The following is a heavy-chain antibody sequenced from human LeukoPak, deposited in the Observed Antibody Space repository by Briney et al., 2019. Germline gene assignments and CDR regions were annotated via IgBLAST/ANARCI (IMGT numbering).Heavy chain of an antibody. V-gene: IGHV3-30*04. CDR1: GFTFSSYA. J-gene: IGHJ6*04. CDR3: ARAKGYSIYYYGMDV. Sequence: PERSLRLSCAASGFTFSSYAMHWVRQAPGKGLEWVAVISYDGSNKYYADSVKGRFTISRDNSKNTLYLQMNSLRAEDTAVYYCARAKGYSIYYYGMDVWGKGTTVTVSS. CDR2: ISYDGSNK. D-gene: IGHD1-26*01.